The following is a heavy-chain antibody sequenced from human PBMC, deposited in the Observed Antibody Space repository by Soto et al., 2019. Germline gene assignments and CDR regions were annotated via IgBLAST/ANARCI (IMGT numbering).Heavy chain of an antibody. CDR1: GFTFSDYY. J-gene: IGHJ4*02. Sequence: GGSLRLSCAASGFTFSDYYMSWIRQAPGKGLEWVSYISSSSSYTNYADSVKGRFTISRDNAKNSLYLQMNSLRAEDTAVYYCARRYYDSSGYYFDYWGQGTLVTVSS. CDR2: ISSSSSYT. D-gene: IGHD3-22*01. V-gene: IGHV3-11*06. CDR3: ARRYYDSSGYYFDY.